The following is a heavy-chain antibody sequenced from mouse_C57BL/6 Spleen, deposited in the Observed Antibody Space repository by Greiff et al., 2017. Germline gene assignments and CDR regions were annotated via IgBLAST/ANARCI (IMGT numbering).Heavy chain of an antibody. V-gene: IGHV14-3*01. J-gene: IGHJ2*01. CDR2: IDPANGNT. CDR3: ARSLGY. D-gene: IGHD6-5*01. CDR1: GFNIKNPY. Sequence: EVKLVESVAELVRPGASVKLSCTASGFNIKNPYMHWVKQRPEQGLEWIGRIDPANGNTKYAPKFQGKATITADTSSNTAYLQLSSLTSEDTAIYYCARSLGYWGQGTTLTVSS.